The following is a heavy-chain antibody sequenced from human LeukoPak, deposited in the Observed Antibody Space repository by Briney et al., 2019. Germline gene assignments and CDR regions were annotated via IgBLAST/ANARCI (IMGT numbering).Heavy chain of an antibody. D-gene: IGHD3-22*01. Sequence: SETLSFTCAVSGGSISSSNWWSWVRQPPGKGLEWIGEIYHSGSTNYNPSLKSRVTISVDKSKNQFSLKLSSVTAADTAVYYCARDRRPPSSGYYYYFDYWGQGTLVTVSS. CDR3: ARDRRPPSSGYYYYFDY. J-gene: IGHJ4*02. CDR2: IYHSGST. CDR1: GGSISSSNW. V-gene: IGHV4-4*02.